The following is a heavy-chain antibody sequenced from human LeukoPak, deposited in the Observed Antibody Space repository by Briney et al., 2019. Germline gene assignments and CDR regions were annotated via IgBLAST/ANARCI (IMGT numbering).Heavy chain of an antibody. Sequence: GGSLRLSCAASGFTFSSYNMNWVRQAPGKGLECVSSISSSSGYIYYGDSVKGRFTISRDNAKHSLYLQMNSLRAEDTAVYHCATVRGGNTRDFDYWGQGTLVTVSS. V-gene: IGHV3-21*01. CDR1: GFTFSSYN. D-gene: IGHD3-10*01. CDR3: ATVRGGNTRDFDY. J-gene: IGHJ4*02. CDR2: ISSSSGYI.